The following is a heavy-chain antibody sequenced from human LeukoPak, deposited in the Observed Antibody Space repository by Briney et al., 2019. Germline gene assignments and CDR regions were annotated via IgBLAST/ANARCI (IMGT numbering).Heavy chain of an antibody. J-gene: IGHJ6*03. CDR1: GGSISSSSYY. D-gene: IGHD3-10*01. CDR3: AREDITMVRGVKSRYMDV. CDR2: IYYSGST. V-gene: IGHV4-39*02. Sequence: PSETLSLTCTVSGGSISSSSYYWGWIRQPPGKGLEWIGSIYYSGSTYYNPSLKSRVTISVDTSKNQFSLKLSPVTAADTAVYYCAREDITMVRGVKSRYMDVWGKGTTVTVSS.